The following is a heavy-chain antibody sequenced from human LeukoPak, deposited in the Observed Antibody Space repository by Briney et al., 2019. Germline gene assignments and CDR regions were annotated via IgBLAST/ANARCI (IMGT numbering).Heavy chain of an antibody. CDR3: AKDLWKRQYYDSSGYYSDY. CDR2: ISGSGGST. V-gene: IGHV3-23*01. J-gene: IGHJ4*02. D-gene: IGHD3-22*01. CDR1: GFTFSGYA. Sequence: PGGSLRLSCAASGFTFSGYAMSWVRQAPGKGLEWVSAISGSGGSTYYADSVKGRFTISRDNSKNTLYLQMNSLRAEDTAVYYCAKDLWKRQYYDSSGYYSDYWGQGTLVTVSS.